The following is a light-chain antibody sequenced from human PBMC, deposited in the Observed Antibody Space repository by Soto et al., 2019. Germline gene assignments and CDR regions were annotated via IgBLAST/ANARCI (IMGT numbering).Light chain of an antibody. Sequence: DIQMPQPASSVSASVGDRVTITCRASQGISHWLAWYQQQPGQAPNRMIFAAASSQSATPSRFIPSGSGTDIALTNSDLHPDDFSTYYCQQANSFPHTFGHGKKLEIK. V-gene: IGKV1-12*01. CDR2: AAA. CDR3: QQANSFPHT. CDR1: QGISHW. J-gene: IGKJ2*01.